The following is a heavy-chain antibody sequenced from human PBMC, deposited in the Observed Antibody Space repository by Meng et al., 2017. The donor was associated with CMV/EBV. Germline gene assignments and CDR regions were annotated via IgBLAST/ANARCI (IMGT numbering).Heavy chain of an antibody. CDR1: GFTFDDYG. D-gene: IGHD3-22*01. J-gene: IGHJ6*02. CDR3: ARDFSAYDSSGYYAYYGMDV. Sequence: GESLKISCAASGFTFDDYGMSWVRQAPGKGLEWVSGINWNGGSTGYADSVKGRFTISRDNAKNSLYLQMNSLRAGDTALYYCARDFSAYDSSGYYAYYGMDVWGQGTTVTVSS. V-gene: IGHV3-20*04. CDR2: INWNGGST.